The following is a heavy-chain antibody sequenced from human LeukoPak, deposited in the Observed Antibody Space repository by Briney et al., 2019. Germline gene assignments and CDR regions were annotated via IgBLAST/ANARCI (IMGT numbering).Heavy chain of an antibody. CDR2: INEAGSAQ. J-gene: IGHJ3*02. CDR3: ANHRRPYLPDTTHAFDI. V-gene: IGHV3-7*01. Sequence: GGSLRLSCAASGFTFSRSWMSWVRQAPGKGLEWVANINEAGSAQFYLDVVKGRFIISRDNGKNSLYLQMNSLRAEDTAVYYCANHRRPYLPDTTHAFDIWGQGTMVTVSS. CDR1: GFTFSRSW. D-gene: IGHD1-14*01.